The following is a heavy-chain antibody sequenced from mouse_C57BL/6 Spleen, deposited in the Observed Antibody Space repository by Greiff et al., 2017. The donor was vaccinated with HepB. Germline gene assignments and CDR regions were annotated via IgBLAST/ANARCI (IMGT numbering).Heavy chain of an antibody. D-gene: IGHD3-3*01. J-gene: IGHJ4*01. CDR2: IDPSDSYT. Sequence: QVQLQQSGAELVMPGASVKLSCKASGYTFTSYWMHWVKQRPGQGLEWIGEIDPSDSYTNYNQKFKGKSTLTVDKSSSTAYMQLSSLTSEDSAVYYCERGWGRGAMDYWGQGTSVTVSS. V-gene: IGHV1-69*01. CDR1: GYTFTSYW. CDR3: ERGWGRGAMDY.